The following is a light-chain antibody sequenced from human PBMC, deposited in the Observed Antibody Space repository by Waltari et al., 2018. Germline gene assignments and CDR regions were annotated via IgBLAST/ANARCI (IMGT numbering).Light chain of an antibody. CDR3: QVWHSSGGV. J-gene: IGLJ3*02. Sequence: SYVLTQPPSVSAAPRQTAKITCGGKNIAALRGHWYQQRPGRAPVVVIQDDSDRPSGIPERFSGSNSGNTATLTISGVEAGDEADYYCQVWHSSGGVFGGGTRLTVL. CDR2: DDS. V-gene: IGLV3-21*01. CDR1: NIAALR.